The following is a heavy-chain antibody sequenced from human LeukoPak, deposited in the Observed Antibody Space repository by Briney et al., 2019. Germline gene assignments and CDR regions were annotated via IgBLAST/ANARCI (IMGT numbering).Heavy chain of an antibody. V-gene: IGHV4-34*01. Sequence: SETLSLTCAVYGGSFSGYYWSWIRQPPGKGLEWIGEINHSGSANYNPSLKSRVTISVDTSKNQFSLKLSSVTAADTAVYYCARETGGYYYRSYYFDYWGQGTLVTVSS. D-gene: IGHD3-22*01. CDR3: ARETGGYYYRSYYFDY. CDR1: GGSFSGYY. CDR2: INHSGSA. J-gene: IGHJ4*02.